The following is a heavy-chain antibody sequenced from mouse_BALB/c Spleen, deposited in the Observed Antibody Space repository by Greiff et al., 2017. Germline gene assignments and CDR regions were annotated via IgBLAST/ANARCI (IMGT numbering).Heavy chain of an antibody. D-gene: IGHD1-1*01. J-gene: IGHJ2*01. CDR2: ISSGGSYT. Sequence: EVQRVESGGGLVKPGGSLKLSCAASGFTFSSYAMSWVRQSPEKRLEWVAEISSGGSYTYYPDTVTGRFTISRDNAKNTLYLEMSSLRSEDTAMYYCARNIITTVVEYYFDYWGQGTTLTVSS. CDR1: GFTFSSYA. V-gene: IGHV5-9-4*01. CDR3: ARNIITTVVEYYFDY.